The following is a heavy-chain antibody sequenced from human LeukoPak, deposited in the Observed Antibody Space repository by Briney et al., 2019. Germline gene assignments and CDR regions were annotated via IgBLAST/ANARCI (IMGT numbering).Heavy chain of an antibody. CDR3: GKSRDSSGFDSIDY. CDR2: VWFDGSAK. J-gene: IGHJ4*02. CDR1: GFTFSSSG. Sequence: GRSLRLSCAAPGFTFSSSGMHWVRQAPGKGLEWVAVVWFDGSAKYYADSVKGRFTISRDNSKNTQYLQMNSLRAEDTAVYYCGKSRDSSGFDSIDYWGQGTLVTVSS. D-gene: IGHD3-22*01. V-gene: IGHV3-33*03.